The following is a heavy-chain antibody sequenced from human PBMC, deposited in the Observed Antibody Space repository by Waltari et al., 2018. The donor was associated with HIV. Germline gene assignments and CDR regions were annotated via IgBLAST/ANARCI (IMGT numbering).Heavy chain of an antibody. CDR3: ATCGGTTSIQLYYLDV. V-gene: IGHV1-24*01. J-gene: IGHJ6*02. CDR1: GYTLTELS. D-gene: IGHD3-10*01. Sequence: QVQLIQSGAEVKKPGASVKVSCKVFGYTLTELSMHWVRQAPGKGLEWMGGSDPEDDETIYAPKVQGRVTVTEDTSTDSGYMELSSLTSEDTAVYYCATCGGTTSIQLYYLDVWGQGTTVTVSS. CDR2: SDPEDDET.